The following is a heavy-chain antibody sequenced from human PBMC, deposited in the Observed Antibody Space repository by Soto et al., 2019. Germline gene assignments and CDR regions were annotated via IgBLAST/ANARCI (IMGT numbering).Heavy chain of an antibody. CDR3: ARHLTTVTIRNYYYYGMDV. D-gene: IGHD4-17*01. CDR2: FIPIFGTA. V-gene: IGHV1-69*01. Sequence: QVQLVQSGAEVKKPGSSVKVSCKASGGTFSSYAISWVRQAPGQGLEWMGGFIPIFGTANYAQKFQGRVTITADESTSTAYMELSSLRSENTAVYYCARHLTTVTIRNYYYYGMDVWGQGTTVTVSS. J-gene: IGHJ6*02. CDR1: GGTFSSYA.